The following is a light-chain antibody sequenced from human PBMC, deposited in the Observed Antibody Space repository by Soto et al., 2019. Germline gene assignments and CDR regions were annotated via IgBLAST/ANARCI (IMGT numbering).Light chain of an antibody. CDR3: LHYGTAQWT. J-gene: IGKJ1*01. V-gene: IGKV3-20*01. Sequence: EVVFTQSPATLSFSPGERATLSCRASQSVTRSSLAWYQQKPGQSPRLLISGASSRATGIPDRFSGGGSGTDFIFNITSLEPEDFAMYYCLHYGTAQWTFGQGTKVDIK. CDR2: GAS. CDR1: QSVTRSS.